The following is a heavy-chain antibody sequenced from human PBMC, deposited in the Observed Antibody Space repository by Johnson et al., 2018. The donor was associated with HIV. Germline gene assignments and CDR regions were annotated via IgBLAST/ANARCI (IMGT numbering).Heavy chain of an antibody. J-gene: IGHJ3*02. CDR3: AKNNQVWGLLPVDAFDI. V-gene: IGHV3-7*01. Sequence: MHLVESGGGLVQPGGSLRLSCAASGLTFSRYWMNWVRQAPGKGLEWVANIKQDGSAKHYVDSVEGRFTISRDNSKNTLYLQMNSLRPEDTAVYYCAKNNQVWGLLPVDAFDIWGQGTLITVSS. D-gene: IGHD1-26*01. CDR2: IKQDGSAK. CDR1: GLTFSRYW.